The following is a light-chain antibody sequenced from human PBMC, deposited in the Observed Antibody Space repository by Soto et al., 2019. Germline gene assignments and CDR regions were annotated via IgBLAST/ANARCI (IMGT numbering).Light chain of an antibody. CDR3: QQYGSSECT. CDR1: QTVGGH. J-gene: IGKJ2*02. V-gene: IGKV3-11*01. Sequence: EVVLTQSPATLSLSPGERATLSCRASQTVGGHFAWYQQKPGQAPRLLISETSNRATGIPGRFSGSGSGTDVTLTISSLEPEDFAVYYCQQYGSSECTFGQGTKLEIK. CDR2: ETS.